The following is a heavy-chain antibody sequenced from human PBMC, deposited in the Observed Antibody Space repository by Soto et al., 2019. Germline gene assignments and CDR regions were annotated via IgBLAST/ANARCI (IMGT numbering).Heavy chain of an antibody. CDR2: IYYSGST. CDR3: ARGDYDFWPNPHYFDY. J-gene: IGHJ4*02. D-gene: IGHD3-3*01. CDR1: GGSISSYY. V-gene: IGHV4-59*01. Sequence: PSETLSLTCTVSGGSISSYYWSWIRQPPGKGLEWIGYIYYSGSTNYNPSLKSRVTISVDTSKNQFSLKLSSVTAADTAVYYCARGDYDFWPNPHYFDYWGQGTLVTVSS.